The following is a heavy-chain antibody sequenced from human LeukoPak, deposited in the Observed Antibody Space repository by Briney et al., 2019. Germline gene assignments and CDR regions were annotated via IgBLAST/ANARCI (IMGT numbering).Heavy chain of an antibody. CDR2: FDPEDGET. CDR3: ATSIVVVTLDAFDI. D-gene: IGHD3-22*01. Sequence: ASVKVSCKVSGYTLTELSMHWVRQAPGKGLEWMGGFDPEDGETIYAQKFQGRVSMTEDTSTDTAYMELSSLRSEDTAVYYCATSIVVVTLDAFDIWGQGTMVTVAS. CDR1: GYTLTELS. J-gene: IGHJ3*02. V-gene: IGHV1-24*01.